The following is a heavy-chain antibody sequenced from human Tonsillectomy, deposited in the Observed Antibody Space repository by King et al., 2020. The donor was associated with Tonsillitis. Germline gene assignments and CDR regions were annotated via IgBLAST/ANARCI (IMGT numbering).Heavy chain of an antibody. CDR1: AFTFPNYW. Sequence: VQLVESGGGLVQPGGSLRLSCAASAFTFPNYWMTWVRQAPGKGLEWVANIKQDGSERNYVDSVKGRFTISRDNAENSLYLQMNSLRAEDTAVYYCARDQSPYSSGWFDTFDMWGQGTMVTVSS. CDR2: IKQDGSER. CDR3: ARDQSPYSSGWFDTFDM. J-gene: IGHJ3*02. V-gene: IGHV3-7*03. D-gene: IGHD6-19*01.